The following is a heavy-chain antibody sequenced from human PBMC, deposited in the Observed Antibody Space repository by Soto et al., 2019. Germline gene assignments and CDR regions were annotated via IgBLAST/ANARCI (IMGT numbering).Heavy chain of an antibody. CDR3: ARGVDSGYDPYYYYYGMDV. CDR2: IIPIFGTA. V-gene: IGHV1-69*13. CDR1: GGTFSSYV. D-gene: IGHD5-12*01. J-gene: IGHJ6*02. Sequence: ASVKVSCKASGGTFSSYVISWVRQAPGQGLEWMGGIIPIFGTANYAQKFQGRVTITADESTSTAYMELSSLRSEDTAVYYCARGVDSGYDPYYYYYGMDVWGQGTTVTVSS.